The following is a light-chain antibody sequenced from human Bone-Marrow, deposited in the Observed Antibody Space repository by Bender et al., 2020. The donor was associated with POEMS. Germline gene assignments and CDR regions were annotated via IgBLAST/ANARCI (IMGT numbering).Light chain of an antibody. CDR2: YDH. Sequence: QSVVTQPPSLSEAPRQRVTISCSGSSSNIGNHGVNWYQQLPGEAPKLLIYYDHLLTPGVSDRFSASKSGPSASLAISELQSADEALYYCSAWDDSLSGWVFGGGTKLTVL. J-gene: IGLJ3*02. V-gene: IGLV1-36*01. CDR3: SAWDDSLSGWV. CDR1: SSNIGNHG.